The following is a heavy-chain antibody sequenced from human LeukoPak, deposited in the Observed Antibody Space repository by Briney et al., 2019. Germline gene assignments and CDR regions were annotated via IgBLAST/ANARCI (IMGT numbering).Heavy chain of an antibody. D-gene: IGHD3-22*01. CDR2: IYYSGST. CDR3: ARSLGYYYDSSGYPPVV. CDR1: GGSISSYY. J-gene: IGHJ4*02. Sequence: SETLSLTCTVAGGSISSYYWSWIRQPAGKGLEWIGYIYYSGSTNYNPSLKSRVTISVDTSKNQFSLKLSSVTAADTAVYYCARSLGYYYDSSGYPPVVWGQGTLVTVSS. V-gene: IGHV4-59*01.